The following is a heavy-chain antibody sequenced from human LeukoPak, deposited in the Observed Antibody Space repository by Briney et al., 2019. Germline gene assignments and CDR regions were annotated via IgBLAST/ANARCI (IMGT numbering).Heavy chain of an antibody. J-gene: IGHJ4*02. V-gene: IGHV1-69*05. Sequence: GAPVKVSCKASGGTFSSYAISWVRQAPGQGLEWMGGIIPIFGTANYAQKFQGRVTITTDESTSTAYMELSSLRSEDTAVYYCARGQVWGSYRRLDYWGQGTLVTVSS. D-gene: IGHD3-16*02. CDR2: IIPIFGTA. CDR1: GGTFSSYA. CDR3: ARGQVWGSYRRLDY.